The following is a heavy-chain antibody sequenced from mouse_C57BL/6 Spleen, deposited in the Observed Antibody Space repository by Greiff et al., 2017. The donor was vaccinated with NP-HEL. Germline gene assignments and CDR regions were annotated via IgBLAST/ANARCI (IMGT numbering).Heavy chain of an antibody. CDR2: ISSGGDYI. J-gene: IGHJ3*01. V-gene: IGHV5-9-1*02. D-gene: IGHD2-4*01. Sequence: EVKLMESGEGLVKPGGSLKLSCAASGFTFSSYAMSWVRQTPEKRLEWVAYISSGGDYIYYADTVKGRFTISRDNARNTLYLQMSSLKSEDTAMYYCTREGDDYEFAYWGQGTLVTVSA. CDR3: TREGDDYEFAY. CDR1: GFTFSSYA.